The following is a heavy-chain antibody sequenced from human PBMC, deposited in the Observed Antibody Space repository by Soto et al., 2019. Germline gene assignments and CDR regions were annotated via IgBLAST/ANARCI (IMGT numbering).Heavy chain of an antibody. V-gene: IGHV3-53*01. D-gene: IGHD3-22*01. CDR2: IYSGGST. Sequence: EVQLVESGGGLIQPGGSLRLSCAASGFTVSSNYMSWVRQAPGKGLEWDSVIYSGGSTYYAASVKGRFTISRDNSKNTVYLQMNSLGAEDTAVYYCASGAMIVPDFDYWGQGTLVTVSS. J-gene: IGHJ4*02. CDR1: GFTVSSNY. CDR3: ASGAMIVPDFDY.